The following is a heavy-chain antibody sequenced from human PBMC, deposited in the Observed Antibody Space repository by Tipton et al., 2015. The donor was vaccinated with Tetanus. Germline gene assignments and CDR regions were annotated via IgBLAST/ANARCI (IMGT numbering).Heavy chain of an antibody. J-gene: IGHJ3*02. V-gene: IGHV4-59*12. CDR3: ASHYGSGSDDAFDI. CDR1: GGSISSFY. CDR2: IYYSGSA. Sequence: SLTCTVSGGSISSFYWSWIRQPPGKGLEWIGYIYYSGSAKYNPSLKSRVTISEDTSKNQFSLKLSSVTAADTAVYYCASHYGSGSDDAFDIWGQGTMVTVSS. D-gene: IGHD3-10*01.